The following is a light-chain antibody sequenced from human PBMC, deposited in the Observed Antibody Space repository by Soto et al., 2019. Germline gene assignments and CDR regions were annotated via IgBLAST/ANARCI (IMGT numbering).Light chain of an antibody. V-gene: IGKV1-5*03. CDR2: KAS. J-gene: IGKJ1*01. CDR1: ESISTW. CDR3: LQYNSHRT. Sequence: DIQMTQSPSTLPASVGDRVTITCWASESISTWLAWHQQKPGKAPKLLIYKASSLQSGVSGRFSGSGSGTEFTLTISSLQPDDVATYYCLQYNSHRTFGQGTKVDIK.